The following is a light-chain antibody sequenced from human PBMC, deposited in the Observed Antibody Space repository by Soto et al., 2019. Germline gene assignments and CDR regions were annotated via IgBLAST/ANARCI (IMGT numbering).Light chain of an antibody. CDR1: SSNIGGNY. CDR3: AAWDDSLSGVV. Sequence: VLTQPPSASGTPGQRVTISCSGSSSNIGGNYVYWYQQLPGTAPKLLIYKNSQRPSGVLDRFSGSKSGTSASLAISGLRSDDEADYYCAAWDDSLSGVVFGGGTKLTVL. CDR2: KNS. J-gene: IGLJ2*01. V-gene: IGLV1-47*01.